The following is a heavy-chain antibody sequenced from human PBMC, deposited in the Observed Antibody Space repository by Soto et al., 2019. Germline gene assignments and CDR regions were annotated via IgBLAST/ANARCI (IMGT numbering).Heavy chain of an antibody. Sequence: QLRLQESGPRLVKPSATLSLTCAVSGGSISSGDFSWGWIRQPPGKGPEWIASIHNSGTATYSPSSADRLSLSMDTSSKEVSMKLTSVTAADTSLYSCVLLPPPVTPGKNFYFHMDIWGKGTTVTGSS. D-gene: IGHD2-15*01. J-gene: IGHJ6*03. CDR1: GGSISSGDFS. V-gene: IGHV4-39*01. CDR2: IHNSGTA. CDR3: VLLPPPVTPGKNFYFHMDI.